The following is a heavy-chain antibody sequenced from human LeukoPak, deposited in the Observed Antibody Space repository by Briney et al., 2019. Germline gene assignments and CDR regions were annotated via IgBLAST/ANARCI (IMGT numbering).Heavy chain of an antibody. V-gene: IGHV3-7*01. CDR1: GFIFSSYW. J-gene: IGHJ5*01. CDR3: VRDWDHFDFDS. Sequence: GGSLRLSCAASGFIFSSYWMSWVRQAPGKGLEWVANIKQDGSEKYYVDSVRGRFTISRDNAKNSLYLQMNSLRAEDTAVYYCVRDWDHFDFDSWGQGTLVTVSS. CDR2: IKQDGSEK. D-gene: IGHD1-26*01.